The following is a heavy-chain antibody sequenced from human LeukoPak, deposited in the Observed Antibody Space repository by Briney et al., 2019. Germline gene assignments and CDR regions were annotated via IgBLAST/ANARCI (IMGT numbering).Heavy chain of an antibody. D-gene: IGHD1-26*01. Sequence: VSVKVSCKASGWTFIGYYMHWVRPAPGQGLEWMGWLNPSSGATKYAQKFQGRVIMTRDTSTTTAYMELSRLTSDDTAVYYCMRDGVGAPPWGQGTLVTVSS. CDR3: MRDGVGAPP. CDR1: GWTFIGYY. J-gene: IGHJ5*02. V-gene: IGHV1-2*02. CDR2: LNPSSGAT.